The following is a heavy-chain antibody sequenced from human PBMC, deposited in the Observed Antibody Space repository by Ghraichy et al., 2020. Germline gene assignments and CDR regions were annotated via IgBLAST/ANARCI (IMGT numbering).Heavy chain of an antibody. V-gene: IGHV3-23*01. D-gene: IGHD3-9*01. CDR2: ISGSGGST. CDR1: GFTFSSYA. J-gene: IGHJ4*02. CDR3: ATRPYYDILTGYGGLDY. Sequence: GGSLRLSCAGSGFTFSSYAMRWVRQAPGKGLEWVSAISGSGGSTYYADSVKGRFTISRDNSKNTLYLQMNSLRAEDTAVYYCATRPYYDILTGYGGLDYCVQGTLVTVSS.